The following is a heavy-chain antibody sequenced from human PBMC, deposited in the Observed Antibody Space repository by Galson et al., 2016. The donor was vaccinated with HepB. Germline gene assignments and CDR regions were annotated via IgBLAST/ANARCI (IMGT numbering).Heavy chain of an antibody. CDR2: IRYDGSKN. V-gene: IGHV3-33*01. CDR3: ARDHRNGDYTGGMDV. CDR1: GFPFSTYG. Sequence: SLRLSCAASGFPFSTYGMHWVRQAPGKGLEWVAVIRYDGSKNYYADSVKGRFTVSRDNAKNTMYLQMRNLRAEDTAVYYCARDHRNGDYTGGMDVWGQGTTVTVSS. J-gene: IGHJ6*02. D-gene: IGHD4-17*01.